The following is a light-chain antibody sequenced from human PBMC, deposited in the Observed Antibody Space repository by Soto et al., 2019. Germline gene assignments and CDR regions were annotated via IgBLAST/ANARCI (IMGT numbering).Light chain of an antibody. J-gene: IGKJ4*01. V-gene: IGKV1-8*01. Sequence: IRVIQSPSSLSASTGDRVTITCGASQGISSYLAWYQQKPGKAPKLLIYVASTLQSGVPSRFSGSGSGTDFTLTISCLPSEDVAIYYCQQYYRYPLTFGGGTKVE. CDR2: VAS. CDR3: QQYYRYPLT. CDR1: QGISSY.